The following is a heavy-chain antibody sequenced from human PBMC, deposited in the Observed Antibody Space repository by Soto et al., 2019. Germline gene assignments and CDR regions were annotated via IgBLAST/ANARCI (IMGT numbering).Heavy chain of an antibody. V-gene: IGHV5-51*01. CDR2: IYPGNSDT. CDR3: ARQDGDGLYYFDY. CDR1: GYTFSIYW. Sequence: GESLKISCQGSGYTFSIYWIGWVRQMPGKGLEWMAIIYPGNSDTRYSPSFQGQVTISADKSISTAYLQWSSLKASDTAMYYCARQDGDGLYYFDYWGQGTLVTVSS. D-gene: IGHD4-17*01. J-gene: IGHJ4*02.